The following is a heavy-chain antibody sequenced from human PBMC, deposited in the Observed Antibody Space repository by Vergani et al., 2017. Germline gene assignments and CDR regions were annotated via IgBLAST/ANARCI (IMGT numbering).Heavy chain of an antibody. CDR2: IHYSENT. CDR3: ASDTHSGQRADR. V-gene: IGHV4-59*01. D-gene: IGHD6-19*01. Sequence: QVQLQESGPGLVKSSETLSLTCSVSFDSIRNNYCNWIRQPPGKGLEWIGSIHYSENTNYNPSLKTRVTISVDTSKNQFSLTLTSVTAADTAVYYCASDTHSGQRADRWGQGILVTVTS. J-gene: IGHJ5*02. CDR1: FDSIRNNY.